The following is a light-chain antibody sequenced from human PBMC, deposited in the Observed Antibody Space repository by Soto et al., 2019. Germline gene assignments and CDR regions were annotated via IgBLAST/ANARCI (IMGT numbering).Light chain of an antibody. J-gene: IGKJ5*01. CDR3: QQRHMWPIT. CDR2: DAY. Sequence: VFTQSPVTLSLSPGERATLSCRASQSFRGLLAWYQQKPGQAPRLLIYDAYNRATGIPPRFSGSGSGTDFTLTISSLEPEDSAVYYCQQRHMWPITFGQGTRLEIK. V-gene: IGKV3-11*01. CDR1: QSFRGL.